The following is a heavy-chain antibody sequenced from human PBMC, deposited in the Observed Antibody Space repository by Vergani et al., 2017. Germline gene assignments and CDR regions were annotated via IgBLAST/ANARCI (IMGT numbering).Heavy chain of an antibody. J-gene: IGHJ3*02. CDR1: GFTFSSYS. V-gene: IGHV3-21*01. Sequence: EVQLVESGGGLVKPGGSLRLSCAASGFTFSSYSMNWVRQAPGKGLEWVSSISSSSSYIYYADSVKGRFTISRDNAKTSLYLQMNSLRAEETAVYYCARDQGNRYFDWLNAFDIWGQGTMVTVSS. CDR2: ISSSSSYI. D-gene: IGHD3-9*01. CDR3: ARDQGNRYFDWLNAFDI.